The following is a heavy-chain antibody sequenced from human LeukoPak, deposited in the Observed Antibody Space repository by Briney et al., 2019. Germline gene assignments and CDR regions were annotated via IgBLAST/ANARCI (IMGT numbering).Heavy chain of an antibody. V-gene: IGHV1-18*01. CDR1: GYTFTSYG. Sequence: ASVKVSCKASGYTFTSYGISWVRQAPGQGLEWMGWISAYNGNTNYAQKLQGRVTMTTDTSTSTAYMELRSQRSDDTAVYYCARERRYYDFWSGYFDTFKNHPSYYGMDVWGQGTTVTVSS. J-gene: IGHJ6*02. CDR2: ISAYNGNT. D-gene: IGHD3-3*01. CDR3: ARERRYYDFWSGYFDTFKNHPSYYGMDV.